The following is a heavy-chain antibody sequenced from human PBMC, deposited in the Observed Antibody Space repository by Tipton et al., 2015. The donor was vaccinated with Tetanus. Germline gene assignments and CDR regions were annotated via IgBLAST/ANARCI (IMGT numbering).Heavy chain of an antibody. CDR1: GFTFSSYA. V-gene: IGHV3-30-3*01. J-gene: IGHJ4*02. CDR3: ANWGGRHHGYGY. CDR2: ISYDGSNK. Sequence: SLRLSCAASGFTFSSYAMHWVRQAPGKGLEWVAVISYDGSNKYYADSVKGRFTISRDNSKNTLYLQMNSLRAEDTAVYYCANWGGRHHGYGYWGQGTLVTVSS. D-gene: IGHD3-16*01.